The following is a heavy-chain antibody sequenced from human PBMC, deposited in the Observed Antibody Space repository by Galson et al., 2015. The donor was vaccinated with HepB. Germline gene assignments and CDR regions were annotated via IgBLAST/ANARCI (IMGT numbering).Heavy chain of an antibody. CDR3: ARDLEATISYYYYYYGMDV. Sequence: SLRLSCAASGFTFSSYAMHWVRQAPGKGLEWVAVISYDGSNKYYADSVKGRFTISRDNSKNTLYLQMNSLRAEDTAVYYCARDLEATISYYYYYYGMDVWGPGTTVTVSS. CDR2: ISYDGSNK. D-gene: IGHD5-12*01. V-gene: IGHV3-30-3*01. J-gene: IGHJ6*02. CDR1: GFTFSSYA.